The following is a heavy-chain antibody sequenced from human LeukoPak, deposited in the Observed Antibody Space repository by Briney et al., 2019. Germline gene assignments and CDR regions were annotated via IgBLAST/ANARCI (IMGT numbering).Heavy chain of an antibody. J-gene: IGHJ4*02. Sequence: PGGSLRLSCAASGFIVSSNHMSWVRQAPGKGLEWVSVIYSGGDTIHADSVKGRFSISRDSSNVYLQMNSLRPEDTAVYYCVRAGHHSGSTDELFLPFDYWGQGTRVTVSA. CDR2: IYSGGDT. CDR3: VRAGHHSGSTDELFLPFDY. CDR1: GFIVSSNH. V-gene: IGHV3-53*01. D-gene: IGHD3-10*01.